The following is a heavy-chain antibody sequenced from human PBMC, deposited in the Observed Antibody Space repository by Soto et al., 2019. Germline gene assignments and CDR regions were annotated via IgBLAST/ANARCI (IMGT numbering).Heavy chain of an antibody. CDR2: ISSSSSYI. CDR1: GFTFSSYS. V-gene: IGHV3-21*01. J-gene: IGHJ5*02. CDR3: ARDLVAEAATPPNWFDP. Sequence: SLRLSCAASGFTFSSYSMNWVRQAPGKGLEWVSSISSSSSYIYYADSVKGRFTISRDNAKNSLYLQMNSLRAEDTAVYYCARDLVAEAATPPNWFDPWGQGTLVTVSS. D-gene: IGHD2-15*01.